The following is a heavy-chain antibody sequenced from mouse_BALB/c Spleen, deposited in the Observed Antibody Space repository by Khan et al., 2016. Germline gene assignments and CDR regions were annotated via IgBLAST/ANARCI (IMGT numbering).Heavy chain of an antibody. CDR3: ARWLLRGYAMDY. D-gene: IGHD2-3*01. Sequence: QIQLVQSGPELKKPGETVKISCKASGYTFTDYSMHWVKQAPGKGLKWMGWINTETGEPTYADDFKGRFAFSLETSASTAYLQINNLKNEDTATDFCARWLLRGYAMDYWGQGTSVTVSS. V-gene: IGHV9-2-1*01. CDR1: GYTFTDYS. CDR2: INTETGEP. J-gene: IGHJ4*01.